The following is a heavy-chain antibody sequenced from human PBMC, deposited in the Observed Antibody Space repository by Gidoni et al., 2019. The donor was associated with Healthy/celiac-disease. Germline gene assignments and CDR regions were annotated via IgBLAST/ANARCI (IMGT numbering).Heavy chain of an antibody. V-gene: IGHV1-69*01. Sequence: QVQLVQSGAEVKKPGSSVTVSCTASSRPFSRYAHRWLRQAPGQGLEWMGGIIPIFGTANYAQKFQGRVTMTADESTSTAYMELSSLRSEDTAVYYCARDEGITGTRGGDYYGMDVWGQGTTVTVSS. CDR2: IIPIFGTA. J-gene: IGHJ6*02. CDR3: ARDEGITGTRGGDYYGMDV. CDR1: SRPFSRYA. D-gene: IGHD1-7*01.